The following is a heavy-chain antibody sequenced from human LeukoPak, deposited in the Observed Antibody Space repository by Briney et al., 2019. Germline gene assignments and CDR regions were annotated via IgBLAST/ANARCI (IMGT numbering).Heavy chain of an antibody. D-gene: IGHD3-10*01. V-gene: IGHV1-69*13. J-gene: IGHJ4*02. CDR2: TIPIFGTA. CDR1: GGTFSSYA. Sequence: ASVKVSCKASGGTFSSYAISWVRQAPGQGLEWMGGTIPIFGTANYAQKFQGGVTITADESTSTAYMELSSLRSEDTAVYYCAIYGSGSYYNRFDYWGQGTLVTVSS. CDR3: AIYGSGSYYNRFDY.